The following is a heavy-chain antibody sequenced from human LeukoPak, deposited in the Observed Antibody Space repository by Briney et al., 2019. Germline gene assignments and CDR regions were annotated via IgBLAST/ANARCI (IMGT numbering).Heavy chain of an antibody. CDR3: VKGLLVRGVIANWFDP. D-gene: IGHD3-10*01. J-gene: IGHJ5*02. V-gene: IGHV3-9*01. CDR2: ISWKTDTV. CDR1: GFNFDDSG. Sequence: PGRSLRLSCVASGFNFDDSGMHWLRQPPGKGLEWVSGISWKTDTVGYADSVKGRFTISRDYAKSSLYLQMNSLRPEDTALYYCVKGLLVRGVIANWFDPWGQGTLVTVSS.